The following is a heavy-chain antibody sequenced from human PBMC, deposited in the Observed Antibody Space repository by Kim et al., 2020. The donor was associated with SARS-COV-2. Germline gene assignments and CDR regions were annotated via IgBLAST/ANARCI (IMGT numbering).Heavy chain of an antibody. J-gene: IGHJ6*03. V-gene: IGHV3-33*01. CDR3: ARGRGSYHYYMDV. Sequence: YTDTGKGRFTISRANSRNTLYMQMNSLRVEDTAVYYWARGRGSYHYYMDVWGKGTTVTVSS.